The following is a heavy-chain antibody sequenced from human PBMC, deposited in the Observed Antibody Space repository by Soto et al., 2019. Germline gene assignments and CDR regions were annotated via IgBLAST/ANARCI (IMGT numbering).Heavy chain of an antibody. V-gene: IGHV1-18*01. CDR3: ERYIGSYMSVSD. CDR1: GYTFTSSG. J-gene: IGHJ4*02. CDR2: ISAYNGET. Sequence: QVQLVQSGAEVKKPGASVKVSCKASGYTFTSSGFSWVRQAPGQGLEWMAWISAYNGETHYAQKFQGRVTMTTDTSTSTSYMELRRLRTDDTAVYDCERYIGSYMSVSDWGQGTLVTVSS. D-gene: IGHD1-26*01.